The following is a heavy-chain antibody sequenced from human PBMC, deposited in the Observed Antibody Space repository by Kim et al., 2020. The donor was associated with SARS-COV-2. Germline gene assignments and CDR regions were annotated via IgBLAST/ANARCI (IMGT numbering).Heavy chain of an antibody. V-gene: IGHV3-30-3*01. CDR2: ISYDGSNK. J-gene: IGHJ6*01. CDR3: ARDPWPRLRGLIYSYYG. Sequence: GGSLRLSCAASGFTFSSCAMHWVRQAPGKGLEWVAVISYDGSNKYYADSVKGRFTISRDNSKNTLYLQMNSLRAEDTALYYCARDPWPRLRGLIYSYYG. D-gene: IGHD3-10*01. CDR1: GFTFSSCA.